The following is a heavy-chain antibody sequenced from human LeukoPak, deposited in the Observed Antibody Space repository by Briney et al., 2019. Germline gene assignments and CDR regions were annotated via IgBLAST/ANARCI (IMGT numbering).Heavy chain of an antibody. Sequence: GGSLRLSCAASGFTFSKHGMHWVRQASGKGLEWVAFIRNDGSNKYYRDCVKGRFTISRDNSKNTVDLKMNSLRAEDTAVYYCAKDINSHCRGDCSDYWGQGTLVIVSS. CDR3: AKDINSHCRGDCSDY. J-gene: IGHJ4*02. V-gene: IGHV3-30*02. CDR2: IRNDGSNK. CDR1: GFTFSKHG. D-gene: IGHD2-15*01.